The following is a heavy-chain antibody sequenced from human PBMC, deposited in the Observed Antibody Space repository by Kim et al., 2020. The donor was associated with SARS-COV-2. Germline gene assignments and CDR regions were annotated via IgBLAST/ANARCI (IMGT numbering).Heavy chain of an antibody. CDR3: AKGRFRGYSGYDYFDY. D-gene: IGHD5-12*01. CDR1: EFTFSSYG. V-gene: IGHV3-30*18. CDR2: ISYDGSSE. Sequence: GGSLRLSFAASEFTFSSYGMHWVRQAPGKGLEWVTVISYDGSSEYYADSVKGRFTISRDNSKNTLYLQMNSMRAEDTAVYYCAKGRFRGYSGYDYFDYWGQGTLVTVSS. J-gene: IGHJ4*02.